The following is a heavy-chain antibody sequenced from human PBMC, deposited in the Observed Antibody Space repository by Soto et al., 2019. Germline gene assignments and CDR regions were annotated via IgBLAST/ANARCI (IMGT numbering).Heavy chain of an antibody. Sequence: QITLKESGPTLVRPTQTLTLTCTFSGFSLSTTGVGVGWIRQPPGKALEWLALIYWDDDKRYSPSLKSRITITKHTSENEGILTMTNMHPVDTATNYCPQRLRDYGLGRDTANYFDPWGQGTLVTVSS. V-gene: IGHV2-5*02. CDR2: IYWDDDK. CDR1: GFSLSTTGVG. CDR3: PQRLRDYGLGRDTANYFDP. D-gene: IGHD3-10*01. J-gene: IGHJ5*02.